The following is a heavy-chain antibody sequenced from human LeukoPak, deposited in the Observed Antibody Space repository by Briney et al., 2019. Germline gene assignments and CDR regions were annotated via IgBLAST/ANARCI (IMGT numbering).Heavy chain of an antibody. CDR2: ISSSSSTI. CDR1: GFTFSSSW. V-gene: IGHV3-48*01. CDR3: ARQTTRYKDV. J-gene: IGHJ6*03. Sequence: LPGGSLRLSCAASGFTFSSSWMTWVRQAPGKGLEWVSYISSSSSTIYYADSVKGRFTISRDNAKNSLYLQMNSLRAEDTAVYYCARQTTRYKDVWGKGTTVTVSS. D-gene: IGHD4-17*01.